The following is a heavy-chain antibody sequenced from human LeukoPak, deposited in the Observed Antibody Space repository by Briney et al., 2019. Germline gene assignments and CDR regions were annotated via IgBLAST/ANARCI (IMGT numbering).Heavy chain of an antibody. CDR1: GFTFSSYA. CDR3: ARGAADFAY. V-gene: IGHV3-30*04. J-gene: IGHJ4*02. Sequence: GGSLRLSCAASGFTFSSYAMHWVRQVPGKGLEWVAVISYDGSNKYYADSVKGRFTISRDNSKNTLYLQMNSLRAEDTAVYYCARGAADFAYWGQGTLVTVSS. D-gene: IGHD2-15*01. CDR2: ISYDGSNK.